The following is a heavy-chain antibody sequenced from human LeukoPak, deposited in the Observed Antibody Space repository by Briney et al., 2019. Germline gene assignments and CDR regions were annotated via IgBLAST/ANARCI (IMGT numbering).Heavy chain of an antibody. Sequence: GGSLRLSCAASGFTFSSYSMNWVRQAPGKGLEWVSSISSSSGTINYADSVKGRFTISRDNAKNSLYLQMNSLRAEDTAVYYCATLTVATSFDYWGQGTLVTVSS. D-gene: IGHD5-12*01. CDR1: GFTFSSYS. CDR3: ATLTVATSFDY. CDR2: ISSSSGTI. J-gene: IGHJ4*02. V-gene: IGHV3-48*04.